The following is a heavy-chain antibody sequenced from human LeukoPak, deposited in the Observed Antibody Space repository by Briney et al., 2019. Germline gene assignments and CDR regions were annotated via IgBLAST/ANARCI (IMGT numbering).Heavy chain of an antibody. V-gene: IGHV3-30*04. CDR1: GFTFFTYA. Sequence: GGSLRLSCAASGFTFFTYAMRWVRQAPGKGLEWVAHISNDGTNKYYADSVKGRFTISRDNSKNAMYLQMNSLRPEDTAVYYCAKDRSHYDTLTGFSLGDYYYYYMDVWGKGTTVTISS. D-gene: IGHD3-9*01. CDR2: ISNDGTNK. CDR3: AKDRSHYDTLTGFSLGDYYYYYMDV. J-gene: IGHJ6*03.